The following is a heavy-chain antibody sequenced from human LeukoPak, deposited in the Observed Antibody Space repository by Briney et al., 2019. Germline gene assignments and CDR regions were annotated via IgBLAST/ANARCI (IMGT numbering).Heavy chain of an antibody. D-gene: IGHD2-2*01. CDR1: GGSFSGYY. J-gene: IGHJ4*02. CDR2: INHSGST. Sequence: SETLSLTCAVYGGSFSGYYWSWIRQPPGKGLEWIGEINHSGSTNYNPSPKSRVTISVDTSKNQFSLKLSSVTAADTAVYYCARRVVPAANCDYWGQGTLVTVSS. CDR3: ARRVVPAANCDY. V-gene: IGHV4-34*01.